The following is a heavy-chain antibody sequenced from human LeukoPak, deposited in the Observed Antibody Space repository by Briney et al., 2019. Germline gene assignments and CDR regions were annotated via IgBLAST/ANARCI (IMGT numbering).Heavy chain of an antibody. Sequence: ASVKVSCKASGYSFTSYLISWVRQVPGQGLEWMGWISGHNGNTDYAQKFKDRVTLTTDTSSSTAYMELRSLTSDDTAVYFCARFGADFQLVFDFWGQGPLVTVSP. CDR2: ISGHNGNT. CDR3: ARFGADFQLVFDF. D-gene: IGHD3-16*01. CDR1: GYSFTSYL. J-gene: IGHJ4*02. V-gene: IGHV1-18*01.